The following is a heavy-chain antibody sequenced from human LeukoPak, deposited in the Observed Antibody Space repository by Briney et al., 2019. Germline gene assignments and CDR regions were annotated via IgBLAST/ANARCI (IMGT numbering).Heavy chain of an antibody. V-gene: IGHV3-21*06. Sequence: KPGGSLRLSCAASGFTFSSYSMNWVRQAPGKGLEWVSSISSSSSYIYYADSVKGRFTISRDNANNSLYLQMNSLRAEDTAVYYCARDRIVGAPYFDYWGQGTLVTVSS. CDR3: ARDRIVGAPYFDY. D-gene: IGHD1-26*01. CDR2: ISSSSSYI. CDR1: GFTFSSYS. J-gene: IGHJ4*02.